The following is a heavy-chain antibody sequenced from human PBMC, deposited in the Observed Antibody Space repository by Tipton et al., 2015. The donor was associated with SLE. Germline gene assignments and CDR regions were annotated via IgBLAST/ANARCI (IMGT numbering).Heavy chain of an antibody. Sequence: TLSLTCTVSGGSLSGHYWSWIRQSPGKELEWIGYVFGSGSIYYNPSIKSRVTMSVDTSKNQASLNLRSLTTADTAVYYCARRHSSLDAFDIWGQGTMVTVSS. D-gene: IGHD6-13*01. J-gene: IGHJ3*02. CDR3: ARRHSSLDAFDI. V-gene: IGHV4-59*11. CDR2: VFGSGSI. CDR1: GGSLSGHY.